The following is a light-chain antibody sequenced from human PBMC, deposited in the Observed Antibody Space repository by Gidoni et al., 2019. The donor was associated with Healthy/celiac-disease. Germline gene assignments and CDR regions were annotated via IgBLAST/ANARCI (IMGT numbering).Light chain of an antibody. V-gene: IGLV3-21*02. CDR3: RGWDSSSDRVV. Sequence: SYVLTQPPSVSVAPGPTARTTCVGNNIGSKSVHWYQQKQGQAPVLVVYDYSDRPSGIPERFSGSNSGNTATLTIGRVESGDEADYYCRGWDSSSDRVVFGGGANLSVL. J-gene: IGLJ2*01. CDR1: NIGSKS. CDR2: DYS.